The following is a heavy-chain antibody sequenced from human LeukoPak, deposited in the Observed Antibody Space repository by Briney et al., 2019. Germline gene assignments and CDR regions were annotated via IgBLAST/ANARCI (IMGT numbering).Heavy chain of an antibody. CDR2: INHSGST. CDR3: ATLPHVAVAETFDF. J-gene: IGHJ4*02. Sequence: SETLSLTCAVYGGSFSGYYWSWIRQPPGKGLEWIGEINHSGSTNYNPSLKSRVTISVDTSKNQFSLKLSSVTAADTAVYYCATLPHVAVAETFDFWGQGTLVTVSS. V-gene: IGHV4-34*01. CDR1: GGSFSGYY. D-gene: IGHD6-19*01.